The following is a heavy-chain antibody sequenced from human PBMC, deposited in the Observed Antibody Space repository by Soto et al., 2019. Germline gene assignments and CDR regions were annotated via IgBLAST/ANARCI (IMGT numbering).Heavy chain of an antibody. Sequence: GGSXRLSCAASGFTFSSYAMSWVRQAPGKGLEWVSAISGSGGSTYYADSVKGRFTISRDNSKNTLYLQMNSLRAEDTAVYYCAKPKSSSWEIFDYWGQGTLVTVSS. D-gene: IGHD6-13*01. CDR2: ISGSGGST. J-gene: IGHJ4*02. CDR1: GFTFSSYA. CDR3: AKPKSSSWEIFDY. V-gene: IGHV3-23*01.